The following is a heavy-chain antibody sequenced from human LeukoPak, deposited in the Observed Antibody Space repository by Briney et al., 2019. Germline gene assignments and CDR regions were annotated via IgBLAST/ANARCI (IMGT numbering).Heavy chain of an antibody. Sequence: ASVKVSCKASGYTFTGYYIHWVRQAPGQGLEWMGWINPNSGGTNYAQKFQGRVTMTRDTSISTAYMELSRLRSDDTAVYYCARFLRFDFATYYFDYWGQGTLVTVSS. V-gene: IGHV1-2*02. CDR3: ARFLRFDFATYYFDY. CDR2: INPNSGGT. J-gene: IGHJ4*02. D-gene: IGHD3-10*01. CDR1: GYTFTGYY.